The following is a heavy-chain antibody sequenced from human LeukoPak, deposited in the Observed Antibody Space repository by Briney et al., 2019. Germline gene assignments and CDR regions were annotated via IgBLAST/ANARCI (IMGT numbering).Heavy chain of an antibody. Sequence: GGSLRLSCAAAGFTVTTNYMTWVRQAPGKGLEWVSIIYSCGYTDYADSVKGRFTISRDNSKNTLYLQMNSLRDADTAVYYCARDPEVLGYGSGSDYFDYWGQGTLVTVSS. CDR2: IYSCGYT. V-gene: IGHV3-66*01. CDR1: GFTVTTNY. CDR3: ARDPEVLGYGSGSDYFDY. J-gene: IGHJ4*02. D-gene: IGHD3-10*01.